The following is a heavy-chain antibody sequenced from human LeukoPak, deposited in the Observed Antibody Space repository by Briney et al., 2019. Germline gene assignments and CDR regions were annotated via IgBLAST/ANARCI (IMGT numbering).Heavy chain of an antibody. CDR2: IYYSGST. CDR1: GGSISGSSYY. V-gene: IGHV4-39*01. Sequence: PSETLSLTCTVSGGSISGSSYYWGWIRQPPGKGLEWIGSIYYSGSTYYNPSLKSRVTISVDTSKNQFSLKLNSVTATDTAVYYCARIVANPDAFDIWGQGTMVTVSS. J-gene: IGHJ3*02. D-gene: IGHD5-12*01. CDR3: ARIVANPDAFDI.